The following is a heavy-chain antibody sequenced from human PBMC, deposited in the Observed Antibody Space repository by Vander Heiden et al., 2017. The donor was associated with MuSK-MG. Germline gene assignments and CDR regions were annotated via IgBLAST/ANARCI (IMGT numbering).Heavy chain of an antibody. V-gene: IGHV1-2*02. D-gene: IGHD4-4*01. CDR2: SNPNSGGT. Sequence: QVQLVQCGAEVTKPGASVKVSCKASGDTCTGHDMHWVRQAPGQGLEWMGWSNPNSGGTNYAQKFQGRVTMTRDTSISTAYMELSRLRSDDTAVYYCARDYSNNLFYWGQGTLVTVSS. CDR1: GDTCTGHD. CDR3: ARDYSNNLFY. J-gene: IGHJ4*02.